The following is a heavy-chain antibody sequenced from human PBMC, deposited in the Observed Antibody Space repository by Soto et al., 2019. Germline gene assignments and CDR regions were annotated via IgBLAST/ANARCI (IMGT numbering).Heavy chain of an antibody. CDR2: IVVGSGNT. D-gene: IGHD2-2*01. CDR1: GFTFTSSA. CDR3: AAGDVVVPAYYYYYGMDV. J-gene: IGHJ6*02. Sequence: SVKVSCKASGFTFTSSAVQWLRQARGQRLEWIGWIVVGSGNTNYAQKFQERVTITRDMSTSTAYMELSSLRSEDTAVYYCAAGDVVVPAYYYYYGMDVWGQGTTVTVSS. V-gene: IGHV1-58*01.